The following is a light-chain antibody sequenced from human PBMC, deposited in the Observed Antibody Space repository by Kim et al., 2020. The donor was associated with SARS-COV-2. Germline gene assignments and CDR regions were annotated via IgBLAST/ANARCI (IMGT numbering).Light chain of an antibody. CDR2: DVT. CDR1: SSDFGAYNY. V-gene: IGLV2-14*03. CDR3: SSYTTSLTRV. J-gene: IGLJ1*01. Sequence: GQSITISCTETSSDFGAYNYVSWYQQHPGKAPKLIIYDVTYRPSGVSSRFSGSKSYNTASLTIFGLQLEDEADYYCSSYTTSLTRVFGTGTKVTVL.